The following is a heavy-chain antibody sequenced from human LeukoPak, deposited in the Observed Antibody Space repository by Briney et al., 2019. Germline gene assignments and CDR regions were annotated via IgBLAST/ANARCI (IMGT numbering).Heavy chain of an antibody. CDR1: GFTFTSYS. D-gene: IGHD6-19*01. CDR3: AKEGLWSSSGLPFDY. V-gene: IGHV3-23*01. J-gene: IGHJ4*02. CDR2: ISGGGGST. Sequence: GGSLRLSCAASGFTFTSYSMNWVRQAPGKGLEWVSTISGGGGSTYYADSVKGRFTISRDNSKNTLYLQMNSLRAEDTAVYYCAKEGLWSSSGLPFDYWGQGTLVSVSS.